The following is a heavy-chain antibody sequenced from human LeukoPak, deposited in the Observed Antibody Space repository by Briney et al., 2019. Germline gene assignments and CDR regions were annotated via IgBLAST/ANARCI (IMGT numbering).Heavy chain of an antibody. J-gene: IGHJ4*02. CDR2: INPSDGSV. Sequence: GASVKVSCKASGYTFTSYWIQWVRQAPGQGLEWVGSINPSDGSVAYAHRFQGRVTMTRDTSTSIVYMDLSSLRSEYTAVYYCAKAPRNSSTMLDYWGQGTLLTVSS. CDR3: AKAPRNSSTMLDY. V-gene: IGHV1-46*01. D-gene: IGHD6-13*01. CDR1: GYTFTSYW.